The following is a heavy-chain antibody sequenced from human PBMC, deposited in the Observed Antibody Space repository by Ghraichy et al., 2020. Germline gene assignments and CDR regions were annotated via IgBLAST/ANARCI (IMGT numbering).Heavy chain of an antibody. J-gene: IGHJ2*01. CDR2: ISNGGST. Sequence: SETLSPTCTFSGGSISSSFWHWIRQPPGKGLEWIGYISNGGSTDYSPSLKSRVTISVDTSKNQFSLNLRYVTEVDTAVYYCARSHRGSTTRAWYFDLWGRGTLITVSS. D-gene: IGHD1-14*01. CDR3: ARSHRGSTTRAWYFDL. V-gene: IGHV4-59*08. CDR1: GGSISSSF.